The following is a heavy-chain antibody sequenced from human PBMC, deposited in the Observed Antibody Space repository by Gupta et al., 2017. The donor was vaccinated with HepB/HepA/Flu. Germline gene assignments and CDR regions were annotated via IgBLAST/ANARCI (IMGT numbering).Heavy chain of an antibody. CDR1: GFPFSTYG. CDR3: VKDKVVVITEIYGMDV. CDR2: ISYDESST. Sequence: QVQLVESGGGVVQPGRSLRLSCAASGFPFSTYGMHWVRQAPGKGLEWVAVISYDESSTVYADSVKGRFTISRDNSKNTLYLQMNSLRAEDTAVYYCVKDKVVVITEIYGMDVWGQGTTVTVSS. J-gene: IGHJ6*02. V-gene: IGHV3-30*18. D-gene: IGHD3-22*01.